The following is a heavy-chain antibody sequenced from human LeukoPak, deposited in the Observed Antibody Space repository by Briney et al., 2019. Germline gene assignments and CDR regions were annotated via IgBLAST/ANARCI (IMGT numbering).Heavy chain of an antibody. CDR2: IIPIFGTA. CDR3: ATNSGVVITYYFDY. V-gene: IGHV1-69*05. Sequence: SVKVSCKASGGTFSSYAISWVRQAPGQGLEWMGRIIPIFGTANYAQKFQGRVTITTDESTSTAYMELSSLRSEDTAVYYCATNSGVVITYYFDYWGQGTLVTASS. J-gene: IGHJ4*02. CDR1: GGTFSSYA. D-gene: IGHD3-3*01.